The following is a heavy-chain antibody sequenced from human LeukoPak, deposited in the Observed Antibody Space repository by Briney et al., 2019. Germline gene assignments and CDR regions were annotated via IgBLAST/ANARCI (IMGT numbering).Heavy chain of an antibody. V-gene: IGHV3-23*01. D-gene: IGHD3-10*01. CDR3: AKDFGSGSYYLPFDY. J-gene: IGHJ4*02. Sequence: PGGSLRLSCAASGFTFSSYAMSWVRQAPGKGLEWVSAISGSGGSTYYADSVKGRFTISRDNSKNTLYLQMNSLRAEDTAVYYCAKDFGSGSYYLPFDYWGQGTLVTVSS. CDR2: ISGSGGST. CDR1: GFTFSSYA.